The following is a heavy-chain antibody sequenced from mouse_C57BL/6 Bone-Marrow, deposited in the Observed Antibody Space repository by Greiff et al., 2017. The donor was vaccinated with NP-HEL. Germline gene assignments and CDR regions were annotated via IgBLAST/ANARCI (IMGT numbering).Heavy chain of an antibody. CDR1: GYAFSSSW. D-gene: IGHD2-5*01. V-gene: IGHV1-82*01. CDR3: ARIAALGYYSNYWYFDV. CDR2: IYPGDGDT. Sequence: QVQLQQSGPELVKPGASVKISCKASGYAFSSSWMNWVKQRPGKGLEWIGRIYPGDGDTNYNGKFKGKATLTADKSSSTAYMQLSSLTSEDSAVYFCARIAALGYYSNYWYFDVWGTGTTVTVSS. J-gene: IGHJ1*03.